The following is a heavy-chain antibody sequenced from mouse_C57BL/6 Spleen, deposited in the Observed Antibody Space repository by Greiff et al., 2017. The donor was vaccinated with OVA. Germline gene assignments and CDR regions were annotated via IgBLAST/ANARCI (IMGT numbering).Heavy chain of an antibody. CDR3: ARGGDYYGSRMDY. CDR2: IDPSDSYT. J-gene: IGHJ4*01. CDR1: GYTFTSYW. Sequence: QVQLQQPGAELVMPGASVKLSCKASGYTFTSYWMHWVKQRPGQGLEWIGEIDPSDSYTNYNQKFKGKSTLTVDKSSSTAYMQLSSLTSEDSAVYYCARGGDYYGSRMDYWGQGTSVTVSS. D-gene: IGHD1-1*01. V-gene: IGHV1-69*01.